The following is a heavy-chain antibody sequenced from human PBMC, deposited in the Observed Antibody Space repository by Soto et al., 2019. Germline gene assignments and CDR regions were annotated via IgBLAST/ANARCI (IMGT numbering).Heavy chain of an antibody. Sequence: EVQLVESGGGLVQPGGSLRLSCAASGFTFSSYDMHWVRQATGKGLEWVSAIGTAGDTYYPGSVKGRFTISRENAKNSLYLQMNSLRAEDTAVYYGARWLVPGDAFDIWGQGTMVTVSS. CDR1: GFTFSSYD. D-gene: IGHD6-19*01. J-gene: IGHJ3*02. CDR3: ARWLVPGDAFDI. CDR2: IGTAGDT. V-gene: IGHV3-13*01.